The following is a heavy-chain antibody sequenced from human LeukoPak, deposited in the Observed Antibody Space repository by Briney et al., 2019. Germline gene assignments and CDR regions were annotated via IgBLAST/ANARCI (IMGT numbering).Heavy chain of an antibody. J-gene: IGHJ4*02. Sequence: GGSLRLSCSASGFTFSSYALHWGRQGPGQGLEYVSAISSNGGSTYYADSANGRFTISRDNSKNTLYLQMSSLMAEATAAYYCGKGGSGDLYYFDYWGQGPLVTVST. CDR1: GFTFSSYA. CDR2: ISSNGGST. CDR3: GKGGSGDLYYFDY. D-gene: IGHD2-15*01. V-gene: IGHV3-64*03.